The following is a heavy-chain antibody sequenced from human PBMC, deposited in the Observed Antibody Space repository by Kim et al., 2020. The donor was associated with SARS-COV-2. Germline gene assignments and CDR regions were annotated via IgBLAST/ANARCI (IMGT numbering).Heavy chain of an antibody. CDR3: ARDKRLANQGFDY. CDR1: GFTFSSYS. V-gene: IGHV3-21*01. Sequence: GGSLRLSCAASGFTFSSYSMNWVRQAPGKGLEWVSSISSSSSYIYYADSVKGRFTISRDNAKNSLYLQMNSLRAEDTAVYYCARDKRLANQGFDYWGQGTLVTVSS. D-gene: IGHD6-19*01. J-gene: IGHJ4*02. CDR2: ISSSSSYI.